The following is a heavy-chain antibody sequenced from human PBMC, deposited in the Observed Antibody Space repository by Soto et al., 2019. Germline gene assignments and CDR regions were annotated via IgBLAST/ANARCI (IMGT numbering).Heavy chain of an antibody. V-gene: IGHV4-59*08. CDR3: ARSTGYSSGWGWKDYYYYGMDV. D-gene: IGHD6-19*01. CDR2: IYYSGST. J-gene: IGHJ6*02. CDR1: GGSISSYY. Sequence: SETLSLTCTVAGGSISSYYWSWIRQHPGKGLEWIGYIYYSGSTNYNPSLKSRVTISVDTSKNQFSLKLSSVTAADTAVYYCARSTGYSSGWGWKDYYYYGMDVWGQGTTVT.